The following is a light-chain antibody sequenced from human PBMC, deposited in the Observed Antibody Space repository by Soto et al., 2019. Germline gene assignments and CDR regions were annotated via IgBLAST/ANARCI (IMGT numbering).Light chain of an antibody. CDR3: QQCYKGWT. Sequence: DIQMTQSPSTLSASVGARVTITCRARQSISRSLAWYPHHPGKAPELLIYDASSLESGVPSRFSGIGSGTEFTLSISSLQPEDFGTYYCQQCYKGWTFGQGTKWIS. V-gene: IGKV1-5*01. CDR1: QSISRS. CDR2: DAS. J-gene: IGKJ1*01.